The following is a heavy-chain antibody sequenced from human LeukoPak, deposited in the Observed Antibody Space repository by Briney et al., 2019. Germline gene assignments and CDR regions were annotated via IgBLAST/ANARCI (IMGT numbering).Heavy chain of an antibody. CDR3: ARDPLGYSYGE. CDR1: GGSISTYY. Sequence: SETLSLTCTVSGGSISTYYWSWIRQPPGKGLEWIGYIYYTGSTNYNPSLRSRVTISVDTSKNQFSLKLSSVTAADTAVYYCARDPLGYSYGEWGQGTLVTVSS. D-gene: IGHD5-18*01. J-gene: IGHJ4*02. CDR2: IYYTGST. V-gene: IGHV4-59*12.